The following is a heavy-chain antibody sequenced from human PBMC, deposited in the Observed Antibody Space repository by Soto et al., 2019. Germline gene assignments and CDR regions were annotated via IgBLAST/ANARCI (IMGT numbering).Heavy chain of an antibody. V-gene: IGHV4-59*01. CDR2: IYYSGST. Sequence: SETLSLTCTVSGGSMSSYHWSWIRQPPGKGLEWIGYIYYSGSTNYNPSLKSRVTISVDTSKNQFSLKLSSVTAADTAVYYCARTKTGTTQGYYFDSWGQGTLVTVSS. D-gene: IGHD1-7*01. J-gene: IGHJ4*02. CDR3: ARTKTGTTQGYYFDS. CDR1: GGSMSSYH.